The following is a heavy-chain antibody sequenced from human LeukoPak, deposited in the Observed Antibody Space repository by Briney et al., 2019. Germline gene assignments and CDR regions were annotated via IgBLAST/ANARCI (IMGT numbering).Heavy chain of an antibody. CDR3: AKGFHTYYDRSVGFDY. J-gene: IGHJ4*02. V-gene: IGHV3-23*01. CDR2: ISGSGGST. D-gene: IGHD3-22*01. Sequence: GGSLRLSCAASGFTFSSYAMSWVRQAPGKGLEWVSAISGSGGSTYYADSVKGRFTISRDNSKNTLYLQMNSLRAEDTAVYYCAKGFHTYYDRSVGFDYWGQGTLVTVSS. CDR1: GFTFSSYA.